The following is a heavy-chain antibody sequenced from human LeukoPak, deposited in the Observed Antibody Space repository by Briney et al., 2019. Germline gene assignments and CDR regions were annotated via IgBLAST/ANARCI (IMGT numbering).Heavy chain of an antibody. J-gene: IGHJ6*02. CDR3: ARTSGSYFYYYGMDV. D-gene: IGHD1-26*01. V-gene: IGHV4-59*01. CDR2: IYYSGST. CDR1: GGSISSYY. Sequence: SETLSLTCTVSGGSISSYYWSWIRQPPGKGLEWIGYIYYSGSTNYNPSLKSRVTISVDTSKNQFSLKLSSVTAADTAVYYCARTSGSYFYYYGMDVWGQGATVTVSS.